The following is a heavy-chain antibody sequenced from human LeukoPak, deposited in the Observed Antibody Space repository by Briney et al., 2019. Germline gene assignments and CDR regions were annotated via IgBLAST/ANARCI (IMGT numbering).Heavy chain of an antibody. J-gene: IGHJ4*02. D-gene: IGHD3-22*01. CDR2: ISSNGGAT. CDR3: AKATTAIVVDNFFDY. CDR1: GFTFTSYA. Sequence: GGSLRLSCAASGFTFTSYAMSWGRQAPGKGLEWVSAISSNGGATYSADSVKGRSTFSRDNSKNTLHLQMNSVRAEDTALYYCAKATTAIVVDNFFDYLGQGGLLSVSS. V-gene: IGHV3-23*01.